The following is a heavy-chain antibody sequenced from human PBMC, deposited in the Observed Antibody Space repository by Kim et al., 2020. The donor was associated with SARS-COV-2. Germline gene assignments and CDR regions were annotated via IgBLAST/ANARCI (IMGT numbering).Heavy chain of an antibody. CDR2: IIPIFGTA. D-gene: IGHD3-9*01. CDR1: GGTFSSYA. J-gene: IGHJ6*02. Sequence: SVKVSCKASGGTFSSYAISWVRQAPGQGLEWMGGIIPIFGTANYAQKFQGRVTITADESTGTAYMELSSLRSEDTAVYYCARDSTSKRYFDWLNGAYYYYGMDVWGQGTTVTVSS. CDR3: ARDSTSKRYFDWLNGAYYYYGMDV. V-gene: IGHV1-69*13.